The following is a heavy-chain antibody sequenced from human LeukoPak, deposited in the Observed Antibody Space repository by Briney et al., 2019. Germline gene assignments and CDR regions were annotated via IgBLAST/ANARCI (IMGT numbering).Heavy chain of an antibody. Sequence: SVKVSCKASGGTFSSYAISWVRRAPGQGLEWMGGIIPIFGTANYAQKFQGRVTITADESTSTAYMELSSLRSEDTAVYYCASTGGFSKYQLLYQDYFDFWGQGTLVTVSS. D-gene: IGHD2-2*02. V-gene: IGHV1-69*01. J-gene: IGHJ4*02. CDR1: GGTFSSYA. CDR2: IIPIFGTA. CDR3: ASTGGFSKYQLLYQDYFDF.